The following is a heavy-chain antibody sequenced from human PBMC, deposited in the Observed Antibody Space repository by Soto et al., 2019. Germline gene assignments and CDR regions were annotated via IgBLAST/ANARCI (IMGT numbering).Heavy chain of an antibody. CDR2: MNPNSGNT. Sequence: ASVKVSCKASGYTFTSYDINWVRQATGQGLEWMGWMNPNSGNTGYAQKFQGRVTMTRNTSISTAYMELSSLRSEDTALYYCIWQQNFYYGRAVWGQGTTVTVSS. V-gene: IGHV1-8*01. J-gene: IGHJ6*02. CDR3: IWQQNFYYGRAV. D-gene: IGHD6-13*01. CDR1: GYTFTSYD.